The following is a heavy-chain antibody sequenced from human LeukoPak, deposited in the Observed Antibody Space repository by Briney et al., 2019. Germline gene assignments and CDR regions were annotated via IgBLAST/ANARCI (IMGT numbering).Heavy chain of an antibody. D-gene: IGHD3-10*01. CDR1: GGSISSSNW. V-gene: IGHV4-4*02. CDR2: IYHSGST. CDR3: ARRSARAGALDY. J-gene: IGHJ4*02. Sequence: SETLSLTCAVSGGSISSSNWWSWVRQPPGKGLEWIGEIYHSGSTDYNPSLKSRVTISVDKSKNQFSLKLSSVTAADTAVYYCARRSARAGALDYWGQGTLVTVSS.